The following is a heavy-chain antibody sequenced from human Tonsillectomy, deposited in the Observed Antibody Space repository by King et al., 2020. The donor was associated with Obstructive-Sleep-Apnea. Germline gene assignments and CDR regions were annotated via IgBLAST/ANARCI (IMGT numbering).Heavy chain of an antibody. V-gene: IGHV3-23*04. D-gene: IGHD3-16*01. Sequence: VQLVESGGGLVQPGGSLRLSCAASGFNINTYGMSWVRQAPGKGLEWVSTIVGSGGDSTYYADSVRGRFTISRDASKSTLYLQMISLRAEDTAVYYGARRGDDYIWGDYFFDSWGQGTPVTVSS. CDR1: GFNINTYG. CDR2: IVGSGGDST. CDR3: ARRGDDYIWGDYFFDS. J-gene: IGHJ4*02.